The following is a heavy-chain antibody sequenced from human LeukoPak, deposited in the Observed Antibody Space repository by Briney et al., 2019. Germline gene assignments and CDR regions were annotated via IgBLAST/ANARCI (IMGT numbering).Heavy chain of an antibody. CDR3: ARASITIFGVAKD. CDR2: IWYDGSNK. J-gene: IGHJ4*02. D-gene: IGHD3-3*01. Sequence: GGSLRLSCAASGFTFSSYGMHWVRQAPGKGLEWVAVIWYDGSNKYYADSVKGRFTISRDNSKNTPYLQMNSLRAEDTAVYYCARASITIFGVAKDWGQGTLVTVSS. V-gene: IGHV3-33*01. CDR1: GFTFSSYG.